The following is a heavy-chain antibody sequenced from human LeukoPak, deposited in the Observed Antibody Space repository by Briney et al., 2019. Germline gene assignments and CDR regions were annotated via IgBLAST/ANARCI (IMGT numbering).Heavy chain of an antibody. CDR1: GGSISSSSYY. CDR3: ARAGEYCSSTSCYKVPDY. D-gene: IGHD2-2*02. J-gene: IGHJ4*02. Sequence: SETLSLTCTVSGGSISSSSYYWGWIRQPPGKGLEWIGSIYYSGSTFQNPSLKSRVSISVDTSKNQFSLKLSSVTAADTAVYYCARAGEYCSSTSCYKVPDYWGQGTLVTVSS. CDR2: IYYSGST. V-gene: IGHV4-39*07.